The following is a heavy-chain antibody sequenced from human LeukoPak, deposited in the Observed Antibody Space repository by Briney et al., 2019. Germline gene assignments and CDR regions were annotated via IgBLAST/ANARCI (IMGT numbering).Heavy chain of an antibody. CDR3: ARTGGYCSGGSCYPSYGMDV. J-gene: IGHJ6*02. CDR2: IIPIHGIA. Sequence: VASVNVSCKASGGTFSSYTISWVRQAPGQGLEWMGRIIPIHGIANYAQKFQGRVTITADKSTSTAYMELSSLRSEDTAVYYCARTGGYCSGGSCYPSYGMDVWGQGTTVTVSS. V-gene: IGHV1-69*02. D-gene: IGHD2-15*01. CDR1: GGTFSSYT.